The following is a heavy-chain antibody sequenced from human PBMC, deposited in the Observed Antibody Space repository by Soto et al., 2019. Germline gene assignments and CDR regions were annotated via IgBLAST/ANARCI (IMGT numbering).Heavy chain of an antibody. CDR3: ARGYCSNGVCYRYIDL. V-gene: IGHV3-72*01. Sequence: GGSLRLSCAASGFTFSDHYMDWVRQAPGKGLEWVGRIRNKANSYTTEYAASVKGRFTISRDDSKNSLYLQMNSLKTEDTAVYYCARGYCSNGVCYRYIDLWGRGTLVTVSS. J-gene: IGHJ2*01. CDR2: IRNKANSYTT. CDR1: GFTFSDHY. D-gene: IGHD2-8*01.